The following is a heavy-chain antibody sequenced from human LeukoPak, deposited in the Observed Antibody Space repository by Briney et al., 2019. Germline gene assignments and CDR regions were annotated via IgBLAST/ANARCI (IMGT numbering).Heavy chain of an antibody. D-gene: IGHD3-10*01. J-gene: IGHJ4*02. CDR3: ARGPYGTGSHFDF. CDR2: MNPNSGDT. Sequence: ASVKVSCKASGSTFSSYDINGVRQATGQGLEWMGWMNPNSGDTGYTQRFQGRVTMTRDTSISTAYMELSSLRSEDTAVYYCARGPYGTGSHFDFWGQGTLVTVSS. CDR1: GSTFSSYD. V-gene: IGHV1-8*02.